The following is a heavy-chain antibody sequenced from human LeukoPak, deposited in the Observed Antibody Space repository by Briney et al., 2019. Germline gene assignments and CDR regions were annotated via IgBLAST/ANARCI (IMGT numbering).Heavy chain of an antibody. D-gene: IGHD3-10*01. V-gene: IGHV1-18*01. CDR3: ARDRGYGSGTETDY. Sequence: ASVKPSCKASGYTFTSYGISWVRQAPGQGLEWIGWISAYNGNTNYAQKLQGRVTMTTDTSTSTAYMELRSLRSDDTAVYYCARDRGYGSGTETDYWGQGTLVTVSS. CDR1: GYTFTSYG. J-gene: IGHJ4*02. CDR2: ISAYNGNT.